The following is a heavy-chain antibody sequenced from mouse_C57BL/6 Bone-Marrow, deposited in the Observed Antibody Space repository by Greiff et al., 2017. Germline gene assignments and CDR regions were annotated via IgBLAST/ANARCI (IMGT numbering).Heavy chain of an antibody. CDR2: IHPNSGST. Sequence: QVHVKQSGAELVKPGASVKLSCKASGYTFTSYWMHWVKQRPGQGLEWIGMIHPNSGSTNYNEKFKSKATLTVDKSSSTAYMQLSSLTSEDSAVYYCASGISLPRDYWGQGTTLTVSS. CDR1: GYTFTSYW. CDR3: ASGISLPRDY. V-gene: IGHV1-64*01. D-gene: IGHD2-10*01. J-gene: IGHJ2*01.